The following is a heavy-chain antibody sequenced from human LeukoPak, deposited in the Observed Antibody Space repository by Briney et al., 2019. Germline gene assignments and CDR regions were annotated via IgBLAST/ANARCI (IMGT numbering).Heavy chain of an antibody. Sequence: GGSLSLSCAASGFTFSSYAMSWVRQAPGKGLEWVSGISGSGGGTYYADAVKGRFTISKDNSKSTLYLQMNSLRAEDTAVYYCAKPLSAVTPGCWGQGTLVTVSS. CDR2: ISGSGGGT. CDR1: GFTFSSYA. J-gene: IGHJ4*02. CDR3: AKPLSAVTPGC. D-gene: IGHD4-17*01. V-gene: IGHV3-23*01.